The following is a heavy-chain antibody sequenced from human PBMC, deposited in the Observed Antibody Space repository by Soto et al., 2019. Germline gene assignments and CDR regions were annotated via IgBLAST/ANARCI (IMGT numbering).Heavy chain of an antibody. CDR2: IYHSGST. V-gene: IGHV4-30-2*01. CDR3: ARVDTAMVYFDY. D-gene: IGHD5-18*01. Sequence: QPPGKGLEWIGYIYHSGSTYYNPSLKSRVTISGDRSKTQFSLKLSSVTAAVTAVYYCARVDTAMVYFDYWGQGTLVTVSS. J-gene: IGHJ4*02.